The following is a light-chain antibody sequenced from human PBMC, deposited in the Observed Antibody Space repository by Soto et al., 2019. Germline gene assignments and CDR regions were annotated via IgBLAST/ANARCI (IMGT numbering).Light chain of an antibody. CDR1: NSEGGGYNY. J-gene: IGLJ1*01. Sequence: QSVLTQPASVSGSPGQSITISCTGNNSEGGGYNYVSWYQHHPGKAPNLMIYDVSNRPSGVSNRFSGSKSGNTASLTISGLQPEDEADYYCSSYTTSNTRQIVFGTGTKVTVL. V-gene: IGLV2-14*03. CDR3: SSYTTSNTRQIV. CDR2: DVS.